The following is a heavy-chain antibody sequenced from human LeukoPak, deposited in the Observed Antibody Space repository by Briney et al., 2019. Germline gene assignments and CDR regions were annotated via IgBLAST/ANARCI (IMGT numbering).Heavy chain of an antibody. V-gene: IGHV4-39*01. D-gene: IGHD2-8*02. Sequence: PSETLSLTCTVSGGSISTSNYYWGWIRQPPGKGLEWIGSIYYSGSTYYNPSLKSRVTISVDTSKNQFSLKLSSVTAADTAVYYCARLGSAGGFDYWGQGTLVTVSS. J-gene: IGHJ4*02. CDR3: ARLGSAGGFDY. CDR2: IYYSGST. CDR1: GGSISTSNYY.